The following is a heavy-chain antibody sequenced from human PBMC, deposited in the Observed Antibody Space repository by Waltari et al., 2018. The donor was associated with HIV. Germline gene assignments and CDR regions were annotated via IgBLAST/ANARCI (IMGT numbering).Heavy chain of an antibody. V-gene: IGHV1-2*06. CDR2: INPNSGGT. D-gene: IGHD3-10*01. Sequence: QVQLVQSGAEVKKPGASVKVSCKASGYTFTGYYMHWVRQAPGQGLEWMGRINPNSGGTNYAQMFQGRVTMTRDTSISTAYMELSRLRSDDTAVYYCARDNIDYYGSGSSLDYWGQGTLVTVSS. CDR1: GYTFTGYY. CDR3: ARDNIDYYGSGSSLDY. J-gene: IGHJ4*02.